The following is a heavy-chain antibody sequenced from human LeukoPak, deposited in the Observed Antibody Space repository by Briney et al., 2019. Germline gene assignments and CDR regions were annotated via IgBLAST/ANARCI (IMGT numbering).Heavy chain of an antibody. CDR3: VKFRGQLLSSYYFDY. D-gene: IGHD2-2*01. J-gene: IGHJ4*02. CDR2: ISGSGGGT. V-gene: IGHV3-23*01. Sequence: PGGSLRLSCAASGFTFSSYAMSWVRQAPGKGLEWVSAISGSGGGTYYADSVKGRFTISRDNSKNTLYLQMNSLRGEDTAVYYCVKFRGQLLSSYYFDYWGQGTLVTVSP. CDR1: GFTFSSYA.